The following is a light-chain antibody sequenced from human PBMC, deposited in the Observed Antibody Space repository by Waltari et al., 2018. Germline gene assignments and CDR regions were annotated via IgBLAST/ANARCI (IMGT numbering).Light chain of an antibody. Sequence: EIVLTQSPGTLPLSPGERATLSCRASQSVGRYLVWYQQKPGQAPRLLIYGASSRAAGIPDRFSGSGSGTDFSLTISRLEPEDFAVYYCQNHERLPAVFGQGTKVEI. CDR1: QSVGRY. CDR3: QNHERLPAV. J-gene: IGKJ1*01. CDR2: GAS. V-gene: IGKV3-20*01.